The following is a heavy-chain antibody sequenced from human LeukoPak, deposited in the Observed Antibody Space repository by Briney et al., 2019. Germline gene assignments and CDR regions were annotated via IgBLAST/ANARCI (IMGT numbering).Heavy chain of an antibody. Sequence: GGSLRLSCAASGLTFSSYWMSWVRQAPGKGLEWVANLKEDGSEKYYVDSVKGRFTISRDNAKNSLYLQMNSLRAEDTAVYYCARLPESAWGQGTLVTVSS. V-gene: IGHV3-7*01. J-gene: IGHJ5*02. CDR1: GLTFSSYW. CDR2: LKEDGSEK. CDR3: ARLPESA.